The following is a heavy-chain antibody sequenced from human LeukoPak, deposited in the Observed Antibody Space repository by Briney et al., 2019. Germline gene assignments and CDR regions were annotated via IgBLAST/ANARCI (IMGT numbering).Heavy chain of an antibody. V-gene: IGHV3-23*01. CDR3: AKDARNYDFWRRTNAFDY. CDR1: GFTFSSYA. Sequence: TGASLRLSCAASGFTFSSYAMSWVRQAPGKGLEWVSAISGSGGSTYYADSVKGRFTISRDNSKNTLYLQMNSLRAEDTAVYYCAKDARNYDFWRRTNAFDYWGQGTLVTVSS. J-gene: IGHJ4*02. D-gene: IGHD3-3*01. CDR2: ISGSGGST.